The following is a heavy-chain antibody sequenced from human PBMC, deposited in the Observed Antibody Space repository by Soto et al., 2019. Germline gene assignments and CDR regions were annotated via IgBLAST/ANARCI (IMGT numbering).Heavy chain of an antibody. CDR3: AKDLIGSGSQSRDVLDV. D-gene: IGHD3-10*01. CDR1: GFSFSSYG. CDR2: ISYDGSNK. V-gene: IGHV3-30*18. J-gene: IGHJ6*02. Sequence: PGGSLRLSCAASGFSFSSYGMHWVRQAPGKGLEWVAVISYDGSNKYYADSVKGRFTISRDNSKNTLYLQMNSLRAEDTAVYYCAKDLIGSGSQSRDVLDVWGRGTTVTGSS.